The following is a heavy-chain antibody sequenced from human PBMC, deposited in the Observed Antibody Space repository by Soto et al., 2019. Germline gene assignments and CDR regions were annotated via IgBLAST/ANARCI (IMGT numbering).Heavy chain of an antibody. Sequence: GGSLRLSCVVSGFTLSRYGMNWVRQAPGKGLAWISYIGSTGTTTYYADSVKGRFTISRDYAKNSLYLQMNSLRDVDTAVYYCARVRVMSEIYGMDVCGHGTTVTVSS. CDR3: ARVRVMSEIYGMDV. CDR1: GFTLSRYG. V-gene: IGHV3-48*02. D-gene: IGHD2-21*01. J-gene: IGHJ6*02. CDR2: IGSTGTTT.